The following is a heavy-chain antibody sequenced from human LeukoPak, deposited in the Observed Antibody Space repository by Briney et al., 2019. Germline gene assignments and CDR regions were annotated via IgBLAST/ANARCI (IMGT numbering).Heavy chain of an antibody. D-gene: IGHD4-11*01. CDR1: GGSISSSYSY. Sequence: SETLSLACTDSGGSISSSYSYWGGIRQPPGKGVEWIGNIYYSGSTYYSPSLTSRVTVSVDTSENQFSLKLSSVTAADTAVYYCARAHSTASYYYGVDVWRQGTTVTVSS. CDR3: ARAHSTASYYYGVDV. J-gene: IGHJ6*02. V-gene: IGHV4-39*07. CDR2: IYYSGST.